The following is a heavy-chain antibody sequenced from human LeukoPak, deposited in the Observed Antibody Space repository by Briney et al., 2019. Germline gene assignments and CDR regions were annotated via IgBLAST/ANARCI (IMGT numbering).Heavy chain of an antibody. V-gene: IGHV4-59*01. CDR3: ARDHRSIAVAGTISYFDY. D-gene: IGHD6-19*01. Sequence: KPLETLSLTCTVSGGSISSYYGSWIRQSPGKGLEWIGDIYYSGSTNYNPSLKSRVTISVNTSKYQFSLKLSSVTAADTAVYYCARDHRSIAVAGTISYFDYWGQGTLVTVSS. J-gene: IGHJ4*02. CDR2: IYYSGST. CDR1: GGSISSYY.